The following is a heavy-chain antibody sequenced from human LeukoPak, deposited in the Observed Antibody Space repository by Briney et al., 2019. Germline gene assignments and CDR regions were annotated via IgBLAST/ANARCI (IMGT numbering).Heavy chain of an antibody. J-gene: IGHJ4*02. Sequence: PSETLSLTCTVSGGSTSSYYWSWIRQPPGKGLEWIGFICDSGSTNYNPSLKSRVTISLDTSKSQFSLKLSSVTAADTDMYYCVLFISLSDYWGQGTLVTVSS. D-gene: IGHD2/OR15-2a*01. CDR3: VLFISLSDY. V-gene: IGHV4-59*01. CDR1: GGSTSSYY. CDR2: ICDSGST.